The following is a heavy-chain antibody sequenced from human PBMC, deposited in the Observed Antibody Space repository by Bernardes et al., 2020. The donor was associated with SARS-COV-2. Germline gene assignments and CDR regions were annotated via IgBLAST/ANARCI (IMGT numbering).Heavy chain of an antibody. CDR3: ARDGVVVSTIVTPQDMDV. CDR1: GFTFSRYR. V-gene: IGHV3-30*14. J-gene: IGHJ6*02. D-gene: IGHD2-21*02. Sequence: GGSLILSCATSGFTFSRYRMHWVRQAPGKGLDWVAVISHDGDKKYYADSVKGRFTISRDNSKSTLFLQMNSLRAEDTALYYCARDGVVVSTIVTPQDMDVWGQGTTVIVSS. CDR2: ISHDGDKK.